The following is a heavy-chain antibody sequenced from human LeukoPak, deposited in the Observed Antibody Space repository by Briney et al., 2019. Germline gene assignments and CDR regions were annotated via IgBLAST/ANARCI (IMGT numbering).Heavy chain of an antibody. CDR3: ATGLSQYYDF. Sequence: SGGSLTLSCGASGITFSDYWMHWVRQAPGKGLVWVSRINSDGSSTIYPDSVKGRFTTSRDNAKNTVYLRMNSLRAEDTVVFYCATGLSQYYDFWGRGTLVTVSS. J-gene: IGHJ2*01. D-gene: IGHD2-8*02. CDR1: GITFSDYW. CDR2: INSDGSST. V-gene: IGHV3-74*01.